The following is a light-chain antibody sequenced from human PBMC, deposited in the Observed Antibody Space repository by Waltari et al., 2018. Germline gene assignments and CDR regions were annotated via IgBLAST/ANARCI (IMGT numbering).Light chain of an antibody. J-gene: IGLJ3*02. CDR2: VNSDGSH. CDR1: PGSSRHH. Sequence: LLLPPTPPAPALPGTPVQPPRPPAPGSSRHHLPWPPQQPGKGPRSLMKVNSDGSHRKGDDIPDRFSASKSGTECYLTISSLQSEDEADYYCQTGGHGTWVFGGGTKLTVL. V-gene: IGLV4-69*01. CDR3: QTGGHGTWV.